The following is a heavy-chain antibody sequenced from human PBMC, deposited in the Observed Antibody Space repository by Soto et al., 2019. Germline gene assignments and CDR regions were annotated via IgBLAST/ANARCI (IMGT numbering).Heavy chain of an antibody. J-gene: IGHJ5*02. CDR2: INPNSGGT. CDR3: AREWVYDFWSGSHNWFDP. CDR1: GYTFTGYY. V-gene: IGHV1-2*04. D-gene: IGHD3-3*01. Sequence: QVQLVQSGAEVKKPGASVKVSCKASGYTFTGYYMHWVRQAPGQGLEWMGWINPNSGGTNYAQKFQGWVTMTRDTSISTAYMELSRLRSDDTAVYYCAREWVYDFWSGSHNWFDPWGQGTLVTVSS.